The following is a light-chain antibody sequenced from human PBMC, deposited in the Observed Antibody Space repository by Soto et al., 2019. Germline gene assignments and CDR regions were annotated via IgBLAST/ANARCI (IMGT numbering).Light chain of an antibody. CDR2: EVS. Sequence: QSALTQPASVSGSPGQSITISCTGTSSDVGGYNYVSWYQQHPGKAPKLMIYEVSNRPSGVSNRFSGSKSVNTASLTISGLQAEDEADYYCSSHSSSSAYYVFGTGTKLTVL. V-gene: IGLV2-14*01. CDR1: SSDVGGYNY. CDR3: SSHSSSSAYYV. J-gene: IGLJ1*01.